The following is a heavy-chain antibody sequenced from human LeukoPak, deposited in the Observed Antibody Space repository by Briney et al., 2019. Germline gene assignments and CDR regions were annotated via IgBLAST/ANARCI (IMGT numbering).Heavy chain of an antibody. CDR1: GYTFTSYD. V-gene: IGHV1-8*03. J-gene: IGHJ5*02. CDR3: ARVLKGDWFDP. Sequence: ASVKVSCKASGYTFTSYDINWVRQATGQGLEWMGWINPNSGNTGYAQKFQGRVTITRNTSISTAYMELSSLRSEDTAVYYCARVLKGDWFDPWGQGTLVTVSS. CDR2: INPNSGNT.